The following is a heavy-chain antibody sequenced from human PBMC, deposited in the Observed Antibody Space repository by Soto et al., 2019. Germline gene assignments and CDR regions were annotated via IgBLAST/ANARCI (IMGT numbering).Heavy chain of an antibody. CDR2: MSHSGGT. CDR3: ARVERGTATTVVDAFDI. CDR1: GGFVTSGSYY. D-gene: IGHD1-1*01. V-gene: IGHV4-34*01. Sequence: QVQLQQWGAGLLKPSETLSLTCAVYGGFVTSGSYYWSWIRQPPGKGLEWIGEMSHSGGTHFNPSLKKRGPISGDPAKNPVTLKMSSVTAADTALYYCARVERGTATTVVDAFDIWGPGTMVTVSS. J-gene: IGHJ3*02.